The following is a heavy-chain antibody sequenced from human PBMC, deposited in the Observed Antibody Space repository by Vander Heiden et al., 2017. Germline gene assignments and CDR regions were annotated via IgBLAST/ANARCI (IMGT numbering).Heavy chain of an antibody. V-gene: IGHV3-23*01. CDR3: ARDYYGMDV. CDR1: GFHFHRYA. Sequence: EVQLLESGGGLVQPGGSLRLSCGASGFHFHRYAMGGVRQAPGKGPEWVSEISNSGASTNYADSVKGRFTISRDNSKNTVYLQMNSLRADDTAVYSCARDYYGMDVWGQGTTVIVSS. CDR2: ISNSGAST. J-gene: IGHJ6*02.